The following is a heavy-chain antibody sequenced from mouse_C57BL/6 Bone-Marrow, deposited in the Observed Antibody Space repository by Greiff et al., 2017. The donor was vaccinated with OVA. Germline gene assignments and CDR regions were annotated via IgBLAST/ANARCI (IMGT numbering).Heavy chain of an antibody. CDR1: GYTFTSYT. CDR2: INPSSGYT. CDR3: ARSVDYYGRRDY. D-gene: IGHD1-1*01. Sequence: QVQLQQSGAELARPGASVKMSCKASGYTFTSYTMHWVKQRPGQGLEWIGYINPSSGYTKYNQKFKDKATLTADKSSRTAYMQLSSLTSEDSAVYYCARSVDYYGRRDYWGQGTTLTVSS. J-gene: IGHJ2*01. V-gene: IGHV1-4*01.